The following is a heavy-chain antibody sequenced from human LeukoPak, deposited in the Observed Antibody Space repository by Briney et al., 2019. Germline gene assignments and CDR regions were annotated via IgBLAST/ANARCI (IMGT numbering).Heavy chain of an antibody. V-gene: IGHV4-34*01. D-gene: IGHD6-13*01. CDR2: INHSGST. J-gene: IGHJ5*02. CDR1: GGSFSGYY. CDR3: ARVRAAAGFNWFDP. Sequence: PSETLSLTCAVYGGSFSGYYWSWIRQPPGKGLEWIGEINHSGSTNYNPSLKSRVTISVDTSKNQFSLKLSSVTAADTAVYYCARVRAAAGFNWFDPWGQGTLVTVSS.